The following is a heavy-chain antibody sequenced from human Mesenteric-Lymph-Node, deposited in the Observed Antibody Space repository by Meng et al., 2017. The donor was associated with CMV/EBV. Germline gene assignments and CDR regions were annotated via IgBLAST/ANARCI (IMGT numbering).Heavy chain of an antibody. CDR3: AILPSLYYYYGMDV. J-gene: IGHJ6*02. Sequence: GGSLRLSCAASGFTVSSNYMSWVRQAPGKGLEYVSTISSSGGSTYYAESVKGRFTISRDNSKNTLYLQMNSLRAEDTAVYYCAILPSLYYYYGMDVWGQGTTVTVSS. V-gene: IGHV3-64*02. CDR2: ISSSGGST. CDR1: GFTVSSNY.